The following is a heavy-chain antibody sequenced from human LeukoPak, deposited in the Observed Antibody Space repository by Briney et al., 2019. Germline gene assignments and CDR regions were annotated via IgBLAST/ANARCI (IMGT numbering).Heavy chain of an antibody. CDR2: ISDDGRDT. D-gene: IGHD6-6*01. Sequence: GTSLRLSCEASGFTFSTFPMHWVRQTPDKRLEWVAVISDDGRDTYCADSVKGRFTISRDNSKNTLYLQMNSLSPEDTAVVYCARVGRVSIYPSYMDVWGEGTTVIVSS. V-gene: IGHV3-30*04. J-gene: IGHJ6*03. CDR3: ARVGRVSIYPSYMDV. CDR1: GFTFSTFP.